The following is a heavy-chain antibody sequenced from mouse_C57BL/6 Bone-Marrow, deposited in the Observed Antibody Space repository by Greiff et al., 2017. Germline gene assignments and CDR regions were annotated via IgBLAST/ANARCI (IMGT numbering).Heavy chain of an antibody. Sequence: QVQLQQSGAELVKPGASVKISCKASGYAFSSYWMNWVKQRPGKGLEWIGQIYPGDGDTNYNGKFKGKATLTADKSSSTAYLQLSSLTSEDSAVYFCARGFTTVVANGYWFDCWGQGTTLTVSS. CDR2: IYPGDGDT. CDR1: GYAFSSYW. CDR3: ARGFTTVVANGYWFDC. J-gene: IGHJ2*01. V-gene: IGHV1-80*01. D-gene: IGHD1-1*01.